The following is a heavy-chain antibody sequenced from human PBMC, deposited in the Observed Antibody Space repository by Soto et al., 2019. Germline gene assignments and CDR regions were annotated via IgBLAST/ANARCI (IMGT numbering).Heavy chain of an antibody. V-gene: IGHV3-9*01. D-gene: IGHD6-19*01. J-gene: IGHJ4*02. CDR3: AREGSGWYLGSLDY. CDR1: GFTFDDYA. Sequence: EVQLVESGGGLVQPGRSLRLSCAASGFTFDDYAMHWVRQAPGKGLEWVSGISWNSGSIGYADSVKGRFTISRDNAKNSLYLQMNSLRAEDTALYYCAREGSGWYLGSLDYWGQGTLVTVSS. CDR2: ISWNSGSI.